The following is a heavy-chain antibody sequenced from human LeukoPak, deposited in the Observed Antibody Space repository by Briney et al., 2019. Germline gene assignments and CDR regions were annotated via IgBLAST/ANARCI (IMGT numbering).Heavy chain of an antibody. V-gene: IGHV3-15*07. CDR1: GFSFYNAW. CDR2: IRSNSDGGTI. Sequence: GGSLRLSCATSGFSFYNAWMNWVRQAPGKGLEWVGRIRSNSDGGTIDYAAPVKGRFALSRDDSKDTLYLQMNSLQTEDTAVYYCATDFYDSTWGQGTLVTVSS. D-gene: IGHD3-22*01. J-gene: IGHJ5*02. CDR3: ATDFYDST.